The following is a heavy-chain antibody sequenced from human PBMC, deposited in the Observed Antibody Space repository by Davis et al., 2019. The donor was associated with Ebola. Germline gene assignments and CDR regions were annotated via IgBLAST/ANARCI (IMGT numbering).Heavy chain of an antibody. Sequence: LRLSCTVSGGSISSGDYSWTWIRQPPGKGLEWIGFIFYSGSTYYNPSLTSRITISLDTSKNQVSLKLTSVTAADTAVYHCARGSKTWYFDLWGRGTLVTVSS. CDR1: GGSISSGDYS. V-gene: IGHV4-30-4*01. CDR2: IFYSGST. J-gene: IGHJ2*01. CDR3: ARGSKTWYFDL.